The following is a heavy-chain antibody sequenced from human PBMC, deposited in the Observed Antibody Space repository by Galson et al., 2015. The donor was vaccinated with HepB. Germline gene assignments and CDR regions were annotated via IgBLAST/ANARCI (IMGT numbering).Heavy chain of an antibody. D-gene: IGHD3-3*01. CDR3: ARELVTIFRTTILHSGFDI. CDR1: GFTFSDYY. J-gene: IGHJ3*02. V-gene: IGHV3-11*01. Sequence: SLRLSCAASGFTFSDYYMNWIRQAPGKGLEWVSYVSGSGKTTSYADSVKGRFIISRDNAKRSVHLQMNSLGAEDTAVYYCARELVTIFRTTILHSGFDIWGQGTTVTVSS. CDR2: VSGSGKTT.